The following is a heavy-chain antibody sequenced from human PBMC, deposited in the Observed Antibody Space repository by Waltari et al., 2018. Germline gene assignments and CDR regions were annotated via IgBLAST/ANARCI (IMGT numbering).Heavy chain of an antibody. CDR2: FYTSGST. CDR3: ARVVVAATRRPYYYYMDV. J-gene: IGHJ6*03. Sequence: QLQLQESGSGLVKPSQTLSLTCAVSGGSISSGGYSWSWIRQPPGKGLEWIVYFYTSGSTFYYPSLQSRFTISVDRSKNQFSLELSSVTAADTAVYYCARVVVAATRRPYYYYMDVWGKGTTVTVSS. V-gene: IGHV4-30-2*01. CDR1: GGSISSGGYS. D-gene: IGHD2-15*01.